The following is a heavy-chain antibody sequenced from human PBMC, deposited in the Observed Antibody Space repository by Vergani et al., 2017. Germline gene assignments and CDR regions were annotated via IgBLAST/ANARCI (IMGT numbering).Heavy chain of an antibody. D-gene: IGHD2-2*01. V-gene: IGHV1-18*01. CDR2: ISAYNGNT. Sequence: QVQLVQSGAEVKKPGASVKVSCKASGYTFTSYGISWVRQAPGQGLEWMGWISAYNGNTNYAQKLQGRVTMTTDTSTSTAYMELRSLRSDDTAVYYCARYGAEGYCSSTSCFSGAYYYYYMDVWGKGTTVTVSS. J-gene: IGHJ6*03. CDR3: ARYGAEGYCSSTSCFSGAYYYYYMDV. CDR1: GYTFTSYG.